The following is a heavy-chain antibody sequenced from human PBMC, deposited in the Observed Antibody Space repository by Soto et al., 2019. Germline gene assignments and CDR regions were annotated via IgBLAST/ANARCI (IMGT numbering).Heavy chain of an antibody. Sequence: SVKVSCKASGGTFSSYAISWVRQAPGQGLEWMGGIIPIFGTANYAQKFQGRVTITADESTSTAYMELSSLRSEDTAVYYCARIILVGATTNYFDYWGQGTLVTVSS. CDR2: IIPIFGTA. D-gene: IGHD1-26*01. V-gene: IGHV1-69*13. J-gene: IGHJ4*02. CDR1: GGTFSSYA. CDR3: ARIILVGATTNYFDY.